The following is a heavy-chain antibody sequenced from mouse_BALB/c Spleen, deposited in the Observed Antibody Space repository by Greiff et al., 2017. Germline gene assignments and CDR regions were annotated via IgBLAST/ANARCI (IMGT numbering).Heavy chain of an antibody. Sequence: VQVVESGAELARPGASVKLSCKASGYTFTSYWMQWVKQRPGQGLEWIGAIYPGDGDTRYTQKFKGKATLTADKSSSTAYMQLSSLASEDSAVYYCAREEDGYYGGYAMDYWGQGTSVTVSS. CDR2: IYPGDGDT. CDR1: GYTFTSYW. D-gene: IGHD2-3*01. J-gene: IGHJ4*01. V-gene: IGHV1-87*01. CDR3: AREEDGYYGGYAMDY.